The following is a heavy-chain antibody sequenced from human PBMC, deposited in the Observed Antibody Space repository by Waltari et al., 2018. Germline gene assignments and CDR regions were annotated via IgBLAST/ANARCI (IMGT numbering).Heavy chain of an antibody. Sequence: EVQLVESGGGLVQPGRSLRLSCTASGCIFDDYAMGWFRQAPGKGLEWVAFIRSKAYGVTTEYAASVKGRFTISRDDSKSIAYLQMNSLKTEDTAVYYCTRADAYCGADCYFFFDFWGQGTLVTVSS. D-gene: IGHD2-21*02. J-gene: IGHJ4*02. V-gene: IGHV3-49*03. CDR2: IRSKAYGVTT. CDR3: TRADAYCGADCYFFFDF. CDR1: GCIFDDYA.